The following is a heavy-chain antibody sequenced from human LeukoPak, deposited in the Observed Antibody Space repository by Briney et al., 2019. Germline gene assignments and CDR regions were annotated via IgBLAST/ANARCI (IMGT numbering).Heavy chain of an antibody. J-gene: IGHJ4*02. CDR3: ARHHTSSKPIDY. D-gene: IGHD3-16*01. CDR1: GGSFSGYY. CDR2: VYSTGHT. Sequence: PSETLSLTCAVYGGSFSGYYWSWIRQPPGKGLEWIGSVYSTGHTNYNLSLKSRVTMSIDTSKNQLSLKLTSVTAADTAMYYCARHHTSSKPIDYWGQGTLVTVSS. V-gene: IGHV4-34*01.